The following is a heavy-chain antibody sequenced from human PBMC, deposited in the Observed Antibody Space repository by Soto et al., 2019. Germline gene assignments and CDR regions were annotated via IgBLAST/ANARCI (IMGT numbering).Heavy chain of an antibody. D-gene: IGHD6-19*01. J-gene: IGHJ6*02. Sequence: SVKGSCKAAGGSFSSYASSWGRQAPGQGLEWMGGIIPIFGTANYAQKFQGRVTITADESTSTAYMELSSLRSEDTAVYYCARESSSGWRDYYYYGMDVWGQGTTVTVSS. V-gene: IGHV1-69*01. CDR1: GGSFSSYA. CDR2: IIPIFGTA. CDR3: ARESSSGWRDYYYYGMDV.